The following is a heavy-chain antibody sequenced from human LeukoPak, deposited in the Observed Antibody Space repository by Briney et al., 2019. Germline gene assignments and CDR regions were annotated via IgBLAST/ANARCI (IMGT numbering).Heavy chain of an antibody. Sequence: ASAKVSCKASGYTFSNFGISWVRQAPGQGLEWMGGIIPIFGTANYAQKFQGRVTITADESTSTAYMELSSLRSEDTAVYYCARDRDPVTMVRGVMGYWGQGTLVTVSS. J-gene: IGHJ4*02. D-gene: IGHD3-10*01. CDR2: IIPIFGTA. V-gene: IGHV1-69*13. CDR1: GYTFSNFG. CDR3: ARDRDPVTMVRGVMGY.